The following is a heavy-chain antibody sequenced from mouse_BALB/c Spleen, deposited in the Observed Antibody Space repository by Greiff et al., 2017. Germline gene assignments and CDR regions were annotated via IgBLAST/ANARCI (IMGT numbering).Heavy chain of an antibody. V-gene: IGHV1-69*02. J-gene: IGHJ4*01. CDR2: IDPSDSYT. CDR1: GYTFTSYW. CDR3: AVYGYRDYAMDY. D-gene: IGHD2-2*01. Sequence: QDQLQQPGAELVKPGASVKLSCKASGYTFTSYWMHWVKQRPGQGLEWIGEIDPSDSYTNYNQKFKGKATLTVDKSSSTAYMQLSSLTSEDSAVYYCAVYGYRDYAMDYWGQGTSVTVSS.